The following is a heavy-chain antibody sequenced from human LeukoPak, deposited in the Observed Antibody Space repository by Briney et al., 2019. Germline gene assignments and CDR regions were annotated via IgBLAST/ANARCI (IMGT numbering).Heavy chain of an antibody. Sequence: PGGSLRLSCAASGFTFSTYAMQWVRQAPGKGLEWVSAISPSGGRTYYADSVKGRFTISRDNSKNTLYLQMNSLRAEDTAVYYCAKEGGIVGVSSWGQGTLVTVSS. CDR2: ISPSGGRT. V-gene: IGHV3-23*01. CDR3: AKEGGIVGVSS. J-gene: IGHJ4*02. D-gene: IGHD1-26*01. CDR1: GFTFSTYA.